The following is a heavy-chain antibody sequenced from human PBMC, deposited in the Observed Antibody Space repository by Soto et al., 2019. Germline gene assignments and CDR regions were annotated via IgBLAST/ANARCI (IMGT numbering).Heavy chain of an antibody. V-gene: IGHV3-23*01. CDR3: AKDAVPRNDLWDYFEF. J-gene: IGHJ4*02. Sequence: QLLESGGMLLQPGGSLRLSCAASGFIFSHYAMSWVRQAPGKGLEWVSGIGGGGDDTNYADSVKGRFTISRDNSKSTLSLQMNSLRVEDTAVYYCAKDAVPRNDLWDYFEFGGQGTLVTVSA. D-gene: IGHD1-1*01. CDR1: GFIFSHYA. CDR2: IGGGGDDT.